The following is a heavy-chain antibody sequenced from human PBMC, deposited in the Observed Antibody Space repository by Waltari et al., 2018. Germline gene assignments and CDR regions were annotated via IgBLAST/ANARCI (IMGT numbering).Heavy chain of an antibody. Sequence: EVQLLESGGAFVRPGGSLRLSCAASGFNFRNYAMTWVRQAPGKGLGGVASINFSGGNTGYADSVKGRSNIARDNSKNTLSIQLDSLRLDDTAVYFCARVNRESLIRGATIDSWGQGTRVTVSS. D-gene: IGHD3-10*01. J-gene: IGHJ4*02. CDR2: INFSGGNT. V-gene: IGHV3-23*01. CDR1: GFNFRNYA. CDR3: ARVNRESLIRGATIDS.